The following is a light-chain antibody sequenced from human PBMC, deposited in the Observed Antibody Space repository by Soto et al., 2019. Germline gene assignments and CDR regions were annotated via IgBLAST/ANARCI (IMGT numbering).Light chain of an antibody. Sequence: DIQMTQSPSSLSASVGDRVTITCRASQRITTYLNWYQQKPGKAPNLLITATSTLQSGVPSRFSGSGSGTDFTLTIRSRQPEDFATYYCQQSYSTLRTFGSAPNVHI. CDR1: QRITTY. J-gene: IGKJ1*01. CDR3: QQSYSTLRT. V-gene: IGKV1-39*01. CDR2: ATS.